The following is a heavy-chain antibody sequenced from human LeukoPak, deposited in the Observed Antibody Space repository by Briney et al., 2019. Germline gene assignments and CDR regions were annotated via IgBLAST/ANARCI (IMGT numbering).Heavy chain of an antibody. CDR3: TRDTSGSYDHDAFDI. V-gene: IGHV3-49*03. D-gene: IGHD1-26*01. CDR1: GFTFGDYA. J-gene: IGHJ3*02. Sequence: GGSLRLSCTASGFTFGDYAMSWFRQAPGKGLEWVGFIRSKAYGGTTEYAASVKGRFTISRDDSKSIAYLQMDSLKTEDTAVYYCTRDTSGSYDHDAFDIWGQGTMVTVSS. CDR2: IRSKAYGGTT.